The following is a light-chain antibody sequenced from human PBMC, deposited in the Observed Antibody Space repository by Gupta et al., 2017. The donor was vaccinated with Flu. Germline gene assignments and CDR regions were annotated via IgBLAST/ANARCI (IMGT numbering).Light chain of an antibody. CDR3: SSYAGNDNYV. CDR1: NSDVGAYNL. Sequence: QSALTQPPSASGSPGQSLTIPCTGTNSDVGAYNLVSWYQQHPGKAPKLIIYEVTKRPSGVPDRFSGSKSVNTASLTVSGLQAEDEADYYCSSYAGNDNYVFGTGTKVTVL. J-gene: IGLJ1*01. CDR2: EVT. V-gene: IGLV2-8*01.